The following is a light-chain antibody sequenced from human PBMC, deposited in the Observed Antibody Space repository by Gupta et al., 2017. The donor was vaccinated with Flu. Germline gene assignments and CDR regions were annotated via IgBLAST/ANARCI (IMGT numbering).Light chain of an antibody. V-gene: IGKV1-39*01. CDR2: VAS. CDR3: QQYCRTPRT. Sequence: DIQMTQSPSSLSASVGDRVTIACRGSQSIGTDLNWYQQKPGKAPKLMISVASSLQSGVPSRFSGSGSGTDFTLTISDLQPEDFATYYCQQYCRTPRTFGQGTKVEI. J-gene: IGKJ1*01. CDR1: QSIGTD.